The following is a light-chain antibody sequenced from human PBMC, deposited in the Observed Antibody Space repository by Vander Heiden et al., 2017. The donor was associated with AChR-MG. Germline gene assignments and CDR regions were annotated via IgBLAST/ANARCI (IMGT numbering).Light chain of an antibody. Sequence: QSVLTQPPSVSGAPGQRVTISCTGSSPNIGAGYDVHWYQQLPGTAPKLLIYGNCNRPSGVPDRFSGSKSGTSASLAITGLQAEDEADYYCQSYDSSLSGNVVFGGGTKLTVL. J-gene: IGLJ2*01. CDR1: SPNIGAGYD. V-gene: IGLV1-40*01. CDR3: QSYDSSLSGNVV. CDR2: GNC.